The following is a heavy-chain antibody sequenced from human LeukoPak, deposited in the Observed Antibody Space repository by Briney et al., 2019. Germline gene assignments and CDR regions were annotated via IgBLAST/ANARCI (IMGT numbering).Heavy chain of an antibody. CDR3: ARVQLGEYYGSGSSWFYT. CDR1: GGTFSSYA. J-gene: IGHJ5*02. V-gene: IGHV1-69*13. CDR2: MIPIFGTA. D-gene: IGHD3-10*01. Sequence: GASAKVSCKASGGTFSSYAISWVRQAPGQALEWMGGMIPIFGTANYAQKILARVTITADESTSTPNLELGSLRSVDTAVYECARVQLGEYYGSGSSWFYTWGQETLVTVSS.